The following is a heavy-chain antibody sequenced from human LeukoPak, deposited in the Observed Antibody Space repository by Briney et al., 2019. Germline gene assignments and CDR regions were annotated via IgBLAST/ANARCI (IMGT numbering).Heavy chain of an antibody. J-gene: IGHJ4*02. CDR3: ARNTYDFWSGYYGCDY. CDR1: GGTFSSYA. V-gene: IGHV1-69*04. D-gene: IGHD3-3*01. CDR2: IIPILGIA. Sequence: SVKVSCKASGGTFSSYAISWVRQAPGQGLEWMGRIIPILGIANYAQKFQGRVTITADKSTSTAYMELSSLRSEDTAVYYCARNTYDFWSGYYGCDYWGQGTLVTVSS.